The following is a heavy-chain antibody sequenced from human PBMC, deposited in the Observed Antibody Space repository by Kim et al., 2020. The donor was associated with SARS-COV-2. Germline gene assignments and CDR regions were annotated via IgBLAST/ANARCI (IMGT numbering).Heavy chain of an antibody. D-gene: IGHD2-15*01. V-gene: IGHV4-30-4*01. CDR2: IYYSGST. CDR3: ARVDRAYPGGDAFDI. Sequence: SETLSLTCTVSGGSISSGDYYWSWIRQPPGKGLEWIGYIYYSGSTYYNPSLKSRVTISVDTSKNQFSLKLSSVTAADTAVYYCARVDRAYPGGDAFDIWGQGTMVTVSS. J-gene: IGHJ3*02. CDR1: GGSISSGDYY.